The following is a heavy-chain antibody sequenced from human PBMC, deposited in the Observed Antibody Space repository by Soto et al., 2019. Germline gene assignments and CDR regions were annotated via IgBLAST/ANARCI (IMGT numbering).Heavy chain of an antibody. Sequence: VQLVQSGAEVKQPGSSVKVSCKTSGGTFGNYPINWVRQAPGQGLEWMGRVIPILGMGSYAQKFQGRVTSXAXRXXSTAYMGLSSLRSDDTAVYYCATDYIDGYNLPFDYWGQGTLVTGPS. D-gene: IGHD5-12*01. V-gene: IGHV1-69*02. CDR1: GGTFGNYP. CDR2: VIPILGMG. CDR3: ATDYIDGYNLPFDY. J-gene: IGHJ4*02.